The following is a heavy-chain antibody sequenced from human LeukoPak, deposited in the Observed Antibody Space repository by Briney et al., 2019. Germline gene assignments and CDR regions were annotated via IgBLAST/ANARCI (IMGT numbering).Heavy chain of an antibody. D-gene: IGHD6-19*01. CDR3: ARWYSSGWAFDY. J-gene: IGHJ4*02. CDR2: IYNSGST. Sequence: PSETLSLTCTVSGGSISSYYWSWIRQPPGKGLEWIGYIYNSGSTKYNPSLKSRVTISVDTSKNQFSLKLSSVTAADTAVYYCARWYSSGWAFDYWGQGTLVTVSS. CDR1: GGSISSYY. V-gene: IGHV4-59*08.